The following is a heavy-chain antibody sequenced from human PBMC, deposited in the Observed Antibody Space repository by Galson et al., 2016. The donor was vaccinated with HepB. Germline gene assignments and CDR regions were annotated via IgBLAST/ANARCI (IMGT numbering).Heavy chain of an antibody. D-gene: IGHD1-1*01. CDR1: GGTFSSYG. CDR2: IIPIFGTA. Sequence: SVKVSCKASGGTFSSYGISWVRQAPGQGLEWMGGIIPIFGTANYAQKFLGRVTITADEYTTTAYMELSSLRPEDTAVYYCATADTYNWNKGDYFHYWGQGTLVTVSS. J-gene: IGHJ4*02. CDR3: ATADTYNWNKGDYFHY. V-gene: IGHV1-69*13.